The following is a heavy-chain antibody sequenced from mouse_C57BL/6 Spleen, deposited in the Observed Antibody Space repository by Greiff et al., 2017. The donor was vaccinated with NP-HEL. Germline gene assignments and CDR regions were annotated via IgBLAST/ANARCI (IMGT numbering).Heavy chain of an antibody. J-gene: IGHJ2*01. CDR2: IYPGDGDT. CDR3: ARCYGNYFDY. D-gene: IGHD2-1*01. Sequence: VQLQQSGPELVKPGASVKISCKASGYAFSSSWMNWVKQRPGKGLEWIGRIYPGDGDTNYNGKFKGKATLTADKSSSTAYMQLSSLTSEDSAVYFYARCYGNYFDYWGQGTTLTVSS. CDR1: GYAFSSSW. V-gene: IGHV1-82*01.